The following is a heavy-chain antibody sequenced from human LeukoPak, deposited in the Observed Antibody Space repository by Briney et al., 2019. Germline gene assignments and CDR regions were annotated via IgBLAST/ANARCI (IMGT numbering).Heavy chain of an antibody. CDR1: GGSFSGYY. CDR2: INHSGST. J-gene: IGHJ4*02. V-gene: IGHV4-34*01. Sequence: PSETLSLTCAVYGGSFSGYYWSWIRQPPGKGLEWIGEINHSGSTNYNLSLKSRVTISVDTSKNQFSLKLSSVTAADTAVYYCARALQLRDIVVVVAATLFDYWGQGTLVTVSS. CDR3: ARALQLRDIVVVVAATLFDY. D-gene: IGHD2-15*01.